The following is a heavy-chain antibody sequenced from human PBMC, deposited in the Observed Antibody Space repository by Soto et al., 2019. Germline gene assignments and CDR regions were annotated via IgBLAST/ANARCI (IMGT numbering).Heavy chain of an antibody. D-gene: IGHD6-13*01. CDR1: GFSLSNARMG. J-gene: IGHJ6*02. CDR3: ARMGGAAAGTVLYYYYGMDV. CDR2: IFSNDEK. V-gene: IGHV2-26*01. Sequence: SGPTLVNPTETLTLTCTVSGFSLSNARMGVSWIRQPPGKALEWLAHIFSNDEKSYSTSLKSRLTISKDTSKSQVVLTMTNMDPVDTATYYCARMGGAAAGTVLYYYYGMDVWGQGTTVTVSS.